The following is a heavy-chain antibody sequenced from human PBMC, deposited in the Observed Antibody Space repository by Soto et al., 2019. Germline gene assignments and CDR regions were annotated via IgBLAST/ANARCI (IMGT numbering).Heavy chain of an antibody. CDR3: ARDGDVGVRGVVMAD. D-gene: IGHD3-10*01. CDR1: GFTFSFHA. Sequence: QVQLVESGGGVVQPGRSLRLSCAASGFTFSFHAMHWVRQPPGKGLEWVAVIAHDGRSEFYTDSVKGRFTFSRNNSKNTLYREMNSLRAEDTAVYYCARDGDVGVRGVVMADWGQGTLVTVSS. J-gene: IGHJ4*02. CDR2: IAHDGRSE. V-gene: IGHV3-30*04.